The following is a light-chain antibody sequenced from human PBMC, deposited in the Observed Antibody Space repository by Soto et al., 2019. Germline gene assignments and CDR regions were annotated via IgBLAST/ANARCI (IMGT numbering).Light chain of an antibody. CDR3: QQYNDWPPLT. Sequence: EIVMTQSPATLSVSPGGRATLSCRAGQSISGTLAWYQQKPGQAPRLLIYGTSTRATGVPARFSGSGSGTEFTLTISNLQSEDFAVYYCQQYNDWPPLTFGGGTKVDIK. J-gene: IGKJ4*01. V-gene: IGKV3-15*01. CDR2: GTS. CDR1: QSISGT.